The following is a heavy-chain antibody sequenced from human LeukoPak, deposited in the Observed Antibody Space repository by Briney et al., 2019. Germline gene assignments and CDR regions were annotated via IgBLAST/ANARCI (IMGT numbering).Heavy chain of an antibody. J-gene: IGHJ4*02. CDR1: GFTFSNYA. Sequence: GGSLRLSCVASGFTFSNYATSWVRQAPGKGLEWVSSISGGGGSTYYADSVKGRFTISRDNSKNTLYLQMNSLRAEDTAVYYRAKGRQWELPLDYWGQGTLVTVSS. CDR3: AKGRQWELPLDY. D-gene: IGHD1-26*01. V-gene: IGHV3-23*01. CDR2: ISGGGGST.